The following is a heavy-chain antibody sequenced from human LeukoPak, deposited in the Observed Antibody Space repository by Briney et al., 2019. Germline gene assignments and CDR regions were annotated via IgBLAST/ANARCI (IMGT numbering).Heavy chain of an antibody. Sequence: GESLIISCKCSGYRCTNNWIGWVRHMSGKCVEWVGIINPGGPETRYGPSFQGQITISVDTSISNALLQWSSLKDSDRDMYYCATQGCTSISCHTVDFWGQGTLVTVSS. D-gene: IGHD2-2*02. CDR3: ATQGCTSISCHTVDF. CDR1: GYRCTNNW. J-gene: IGHJ4*02. V-gene: IGHV5-51*01. CDR2: INPGGPET.